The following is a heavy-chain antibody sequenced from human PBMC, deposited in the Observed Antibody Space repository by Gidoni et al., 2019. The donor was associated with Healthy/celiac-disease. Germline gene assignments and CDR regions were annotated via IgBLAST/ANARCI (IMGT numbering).Heavy chain of an antibody. D-gene: IGHD2-2*01. CDR2: ISYDGSNK. CDR3: ARDAVVVPAAISYYFDY. V-gene: IGHV3-30*03. Sequence: QVQLVESGGGVVQPGRSLRLSCAASGFTFSSYGMHWVRQAPGKGLEWVAVISYDGSNKYYADSVKGRFTISRDNSKNTLYLQMNSLRAEDTAVYYCARDAVVVPAAISYYFDYWGQGTLVTVSS. J-gene: IGHJ4*02. CDR1: GFTFSSYG.